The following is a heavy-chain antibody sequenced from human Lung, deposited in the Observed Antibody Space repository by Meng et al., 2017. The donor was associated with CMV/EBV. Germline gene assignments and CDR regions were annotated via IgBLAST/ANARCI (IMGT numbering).Heavy chain of an antibody. CDR3: ARTTYDFWSGIYYYYYYGMDV. D-gene: IGHD3-3*01. CDR2: INHSGST. V-gene: IGHV4-34*01. CDR1: GGSFSGYY. J-gene: IGHJ6*02. Sequence: GSLRLSCAVYGGSFSGYYWSWIRQPPGKGLEWIGEINHSGSTNYNPSLKSRVTISVDTSKNQFSLKLSSVTAADTAVYYCARTTYDFWSGIYYYYYYGMDVWGQGXTVTVSS.